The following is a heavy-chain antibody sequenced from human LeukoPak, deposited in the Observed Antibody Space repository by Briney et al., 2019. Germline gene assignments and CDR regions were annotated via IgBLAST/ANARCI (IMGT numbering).Heavy chain of an antibody. D-gene: IGHD3-10*01. J-gene: IGHJ4*02. Sequence: GGSLRLPCAASGFTFSSYSMNWVRQAPGKGLEWVSSISSRSTYIYYADSLKGRFAISRDNAKNSLYLQMNSLRAEDTAVYYCAARDSYGSGSYPIDYWGQGTLVTVSS. CDR2: ISSRSTYI. CDR1: GFTFSSYS. CDR3: AARDSYGSGSYPIDY. V-gene: IGHV3-21*01.